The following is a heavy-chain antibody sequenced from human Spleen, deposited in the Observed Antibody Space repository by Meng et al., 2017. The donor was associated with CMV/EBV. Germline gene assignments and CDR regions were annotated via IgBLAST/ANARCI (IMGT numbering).Heavy chain of an antibody. V-gene: IGHV4-59*01. Sequence: SETLSLTCTVSGGSISSYYWSWIRQPPGKGLEWIGYIYYSGSTNYNPSLKSRVTISVDTSKNQFSLKLSSVTAADTAGYYCARAQPYYDFWSGYYGGFDPWGQGTLVTVSS. CDR2: IYYSGST. D-gene: IGHD3-3*01. CDR1: GGSISSYY. J-gene: IGHJ5*02. CDR3: ARAQPYYDFWSGYYGGFDP.